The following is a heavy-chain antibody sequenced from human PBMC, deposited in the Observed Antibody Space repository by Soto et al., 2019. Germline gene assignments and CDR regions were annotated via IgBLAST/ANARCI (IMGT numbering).Heavy chain of an antibody. CDR3: ASRESRVVGYYGMDV. J-gene: IGHJ6*02. D-gene: IGHD3-22*01. V-gene: IGHV4-39*01. Sequence: QLQLQESGPGLVKPSETLSLTCTVSGGSISSSSYYWGWIRQPPGKGLEWIGSIYYSGSTYYNPSLKSRVTLSVDTSKNQVSLKLSSVTAADTAVYYCASRESRVVGYYGMDVWGQGPTVTVSS. CDR2: IYYSGST. CDR1: GGSISSSSYY.